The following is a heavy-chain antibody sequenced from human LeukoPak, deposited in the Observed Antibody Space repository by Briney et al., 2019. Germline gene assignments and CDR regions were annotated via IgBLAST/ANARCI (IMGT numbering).Heavy chain of an antibody. CDR2: IYTGGGT. Sequence: PGGSLRLSCAASGFTVSSKYMHWVRQAPGKGMEWVSTIYTGGGTYYAASVRDRFSISRDNSKNSLYLQMNSLRAEETAVYYCARGLQDENGYKNYFDSWGQGTLVTVSS. D-gene: IGHD5-24*01. CDR1: GFTVSSKY. J-gene: IGHJ4*02. V-gene: IGHV3-66*01. CDR3: ARGLQDENGYKNYFDS.